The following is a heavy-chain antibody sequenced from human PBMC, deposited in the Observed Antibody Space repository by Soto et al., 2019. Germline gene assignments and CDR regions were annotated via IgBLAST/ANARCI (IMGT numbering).Heavy chain of an antibody. V-gene: IGHV3-23*01. CDR3: AKARCSSTTCYGPDY. D-gene: IGHD2-2*01. CDR1: GFTFSSYT. J-gene: IGHJ4*02. CDR2: ISGSGGSP. Sequence: EVQLLESGGGLVQPGGSLRLSCAASGFTFSSYTMSWVRQAPGKGLEWVSVISGSGGSPYYADSVQGRFTISRDNPKNTLYLQMNSLRAEDTAIYYCAKARCSSTTCYGPDYWGQGTLVTVSS.